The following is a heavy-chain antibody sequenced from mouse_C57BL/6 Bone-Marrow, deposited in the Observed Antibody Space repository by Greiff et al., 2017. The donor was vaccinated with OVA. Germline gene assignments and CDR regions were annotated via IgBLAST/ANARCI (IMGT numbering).Heavy chain of an antibody. J-gene: IGHJ3*01. CDR3: APYYYESSPAWFAY. Sequence: VQLQQSGPELVKPGASVKISCKASGYAFSSSWMNWVKQRPGKGLEWIGRIYPGDGDTNYNGKFKGKATLTADKSSSTAYMQLSSLTSEDSAVYFSAPYYYESSPAWFAYWGQGTLVTVSA. V-gene: IGHV1-82*01. D-gene: IGHD1-1*01. CDR2: IYPGDGDT. CDR1: GYAFSSSW.